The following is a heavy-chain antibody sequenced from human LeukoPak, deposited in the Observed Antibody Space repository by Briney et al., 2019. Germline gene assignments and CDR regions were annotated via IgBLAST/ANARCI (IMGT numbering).Heavy chain of an antibody. V-gene: IGHV4-38-2*01. CDR1: GYSISSGYY. CDR3: ARQHDSYHYYYVDV. J-gene: IGHJ6*03. D-gene: IGHD6-13*01. Sequence: PSETLSLTCAVSGYSISSGYYWIWIRQPPGKGLEWIGSLYHSDSIYYNPSLESRVTMSVETSKNQFSLKLSFVTAADTAVYYCARQHDSYHYYYVDVWGKGTTVTVSS. CDR2: LYHSDSI.